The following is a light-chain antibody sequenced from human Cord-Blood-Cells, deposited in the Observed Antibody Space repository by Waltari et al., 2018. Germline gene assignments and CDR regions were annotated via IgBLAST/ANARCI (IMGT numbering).Light chain of an antibody. CDR3: QQYDNLRT. J-gene: IGKJ3*01. CDR1: QDISNY. V-gene: IGKV1-33*01. CDR2: DAS. Sequence: DIQMTQSPSSLSASVGDRVTITCQASQDISNYLNWYQQKPGKAPKLLIYDASNLETGVPSRFSGSGSGTDFIFTISSQQPEDIATYYFQQYDNLRTFGPGTKVDIK.